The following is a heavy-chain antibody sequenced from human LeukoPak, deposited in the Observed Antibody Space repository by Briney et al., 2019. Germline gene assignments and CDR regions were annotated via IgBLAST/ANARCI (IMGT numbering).Heavy chain of an antibody. V-gene: IGHV4-39*07. CDR1: GGSISSSSYY. Sequence: SETLSLTCTVSGGSISSSSYYWGWIRQPPGTGLEWIGSIYYSGSTYYNPSLKSRVTISVDTSKNQFSLKLSSVTAADTAVYYCARVRDKGGAPSAGYFDYWGQGTLVTVSS. J-gene: IGHJ4*02. CDR2: IYYSGST. D-gene: IGHD1-26*01. CDR3: ARVRDKGGAPSAGYFDY.